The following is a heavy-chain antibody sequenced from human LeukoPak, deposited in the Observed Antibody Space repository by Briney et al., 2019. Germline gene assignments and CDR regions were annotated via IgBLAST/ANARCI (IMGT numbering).Heavy chain of an antibody. J-gene: IGHJ4*02. CDR1: GGSFSGYY. D-gene: IGHD3-22*01. V-gene: IGHV4-34*01. CDR3: AKVPTGYYYDSSGNLLLVFDY. CDR2: INHSGST. Sequence: SETLSLTCAVYGGSFSGYYWSWIRQPPGKGLEWIGEINHSGSTNYNPSLKSRVTISVDTSKSQFSLKLSSVTAEDTAVYYCAKVPTGYYYDSSGNLLLVFDYWGQGTLVTVSS.